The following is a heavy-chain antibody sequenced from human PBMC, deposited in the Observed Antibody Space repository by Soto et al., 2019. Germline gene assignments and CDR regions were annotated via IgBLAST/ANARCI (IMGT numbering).Heavy chain of an antibody. D-gene: IGHD6-19*01. Sequence: QVQLVQSGAEVKKPGSSVKVSCKASGGTFSSYAISWVRQAPGQGLEWMGGIIPIFGTANYAQKFQGRVTITADEPTSTAYRERISLRCEDTAVYYCARGTIAVAGTMGYYYYSGGAVGAQGTTVTVS. V-gene: IGHV1-69*01. CDR1: GGTFSSYA. J-gene: IGHJ6*02. CDR2: IIPIFGTA. CDR3: ARGTIAVAGTMGYYYYSGGAV.